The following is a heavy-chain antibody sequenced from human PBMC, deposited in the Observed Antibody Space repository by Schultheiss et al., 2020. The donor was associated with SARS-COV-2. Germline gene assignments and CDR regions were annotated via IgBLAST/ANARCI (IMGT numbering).Heavy chain of an antibody. CDR1: GFALSRYS. D-gene: IGHD1-26*01. CDR2: ISSSGSVI. CDR3: TRGIWETLAHYHMDV. Sequence: GESLKISCAASGFALSRYSMNCVRQAPGKGLEWVSYISSSGSVIYDADSVKGRITISRDNAKNSLYLQVNSLRDEDTAVYYCTRGIWETLAHYHMDVWGKGTTVTVSS. V-gene: IGHV3-48*02. J-gene: IGHJ6*03.